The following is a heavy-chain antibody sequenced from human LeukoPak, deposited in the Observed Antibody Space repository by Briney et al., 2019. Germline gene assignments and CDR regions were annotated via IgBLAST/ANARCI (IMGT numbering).Heavy chain of an antibody. CDR2: INHSGST. Sequence: PSETLSLTCAVYGGSFSGYYWSWIRQPPGKGLEWIGEINHSGSTNYNPSLKSRVTISVDTSKNQFSLKLSSVTAADTAVYYCARDTSSGWYGAFDIWGQGTMVTVSS. J-gene: IGHJ3*02. CDR1: GGSFSGYY. V-gene: IGHV4-34*01. CDR3: ARDTSSGWYGAFDI. D-gene: IGHD6-19*01.